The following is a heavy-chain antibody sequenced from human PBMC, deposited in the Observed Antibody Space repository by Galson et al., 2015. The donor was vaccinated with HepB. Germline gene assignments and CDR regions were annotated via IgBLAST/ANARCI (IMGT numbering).Heavy chain of an antibody. CDR2: INSDDSST. J-gene: IGHJ4*02. V-gene: IGHV3-74*01. CDR3: AREDPLASFDY. Sequence: SLRLSCAASGFTVTKNHMTWVRQAPGKGLVWVSGINSDDSSTIYADSVKGRFITSRDNAKNTLYLYMNSLRAEDTAVYYCAREDPLASFDYWGQGTLVTVSS. CDR1: GFTVTKNH.